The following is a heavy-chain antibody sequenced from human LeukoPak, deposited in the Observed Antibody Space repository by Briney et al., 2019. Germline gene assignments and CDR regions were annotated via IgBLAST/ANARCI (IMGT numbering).Heavy chain of an antibody. J-gene: IGHJ4*02. CDR3: ARGTAYYDFWSGYYGYYFDY. D-gene: IGHD3-3*01. CDR2: INHSGST. Sequence: SETLSLTCAVYGVSFSGYYWSWIRQPPGKGLEWIGEINHSGSTNYNPSLKSRVTISVDTSKNPFSLQLSSVTAADTAVYYCARGTAYYDFWSGYYGYYFDYWGQGTLVTVSS. V-gene: IGHV4-34*01. CDR1: GVSFSGYY.